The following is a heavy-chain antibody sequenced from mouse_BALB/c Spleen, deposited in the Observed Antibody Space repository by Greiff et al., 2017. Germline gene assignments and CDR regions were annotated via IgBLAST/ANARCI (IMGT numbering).Heavy chain of an antibody. CDR3: TREGLKYGNYKDY. V-gene: IGHV1S22*01. D-gene: IGHD2-10*02. CDR2: IYPGSGST. Sequence: LQQPGSELVRPGASVKLSCKASGYTFTSYWMHWVKQRPGQGLEWIGNIYPGSGSTNYDEKFKSKATLTVDTSSSTAYMQLSSLTSEDSAVYYCTREGLKYGNYKDYWGQGTSVTVSS. J-gene: IGHJ4*01. CDR1: GYTFTSYW.